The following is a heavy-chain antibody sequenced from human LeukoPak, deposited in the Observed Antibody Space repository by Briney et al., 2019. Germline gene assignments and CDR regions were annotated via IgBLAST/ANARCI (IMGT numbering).Heavy chain of an antibody. J-gene: IGHJ6*02. Sequence: PGRSLRLSCAASGFTFSSYAMHWVRPAPGKWLEWVAVISYDGSNKYYADSVKGRFTISRDNSKNTLYMQMNSLRAEDTAVYYCARSRHDSESSVMDVWGQGTTVTVSS. CDR1: GFTFSSYA. CDR3: ARSRHDSESSVMDV. D-gene: IGHD3-3*01. CDR2: ISYDGSNK. V-gene: IGHV3-30-3*01.